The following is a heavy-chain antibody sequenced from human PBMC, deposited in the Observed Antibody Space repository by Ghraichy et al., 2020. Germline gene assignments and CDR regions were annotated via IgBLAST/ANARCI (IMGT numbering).Heavy chain of an antibody. CDR2: ISRLNTFI. J-gene: IGHJ5*02. CDR3: ARDLARVFFGSGSPTPAWFDP. CDR1: GFAFNTYN. V-gene: IGHV3-21*06. Sequence: GVLRLSCAASGFAFNTYNMNWVRQAPGKGLEWVSSISRLNTFIYYADSVKGRFTISRDDTKNSLYLQMNNLTLEDTAVYYCARDLARVFFGSGSPTPAWFDPWGQEPWSPSPQ. D-gene: IGHD3-10*01.